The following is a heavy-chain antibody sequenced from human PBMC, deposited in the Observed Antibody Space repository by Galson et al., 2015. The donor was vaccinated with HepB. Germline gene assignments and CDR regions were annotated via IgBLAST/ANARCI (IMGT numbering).Heavy chain of an antibody. J-gene: IGHJ4*02. CDR1: GFIFSDHY. D-gene: IGHD3-10*01. CDR3: TRAYYDSGTYYPFDC. CDR2: SRNKVYSHTT. V-gene: IGHV3-72*01. Sequence: LRLSCAASGFIFSDHYVDWVRQAPGKGLEWVGRSRNKVYSHTTEYAASVKGRFTISRDDSKNSLYLQMNSLKTEDTAVYYCTRAYYDSGTYYPFDCWGLGTLVTVSS.